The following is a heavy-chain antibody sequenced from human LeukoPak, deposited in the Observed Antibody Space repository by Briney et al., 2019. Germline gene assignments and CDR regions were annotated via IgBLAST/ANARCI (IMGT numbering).Heavy chain of an antibody. J-gene: IGHJ6*03. V-gene: IGHV3-23*01. CDR2: ISASGGST. CDR1: GFTFSNYA. CDR3: AKTAWYYYYMDV. D-gene: IGHD2-21*02. Sequence: GGSLRLSCAASGFTFSNYAMSWVRQAPGKGPEWVSAISASGGSTYYVDSVKGRFTISRDNSKNTLYLQMNSLRAEDTAVYYCAKTAWYYYYMDVWGKGTTVTVSS.